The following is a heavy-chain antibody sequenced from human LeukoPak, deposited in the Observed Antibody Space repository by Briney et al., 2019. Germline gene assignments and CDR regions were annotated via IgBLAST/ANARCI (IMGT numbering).Heavy chain of an antibody. D-gene: IGHD2-2*01. CDR3: ASLGRGRVPAANGRGLDV. CDR2: ISGSGGST. Sequence: PGGSLRLSCAASGFTFSSYAMSWVRQAPGKGLGWVSAISGSGGSTYYADSVKGRFTISRDNSKNTLYLQMNSLRAEDTAVYYCASLGRGRVPAANGRGLDVWGQGTTVTVSS. V-gene: IGHV3-23*01. J-gene: IGHJ6*02. CDR1: GFTFSSYA.